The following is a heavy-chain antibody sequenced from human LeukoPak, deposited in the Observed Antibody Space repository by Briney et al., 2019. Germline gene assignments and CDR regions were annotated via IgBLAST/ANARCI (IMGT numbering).Heavy chain of an antibody. CDR3: ASKYDILTHFDY. CDR2: ISYDGSNK. J-gene: IGHJ4*02. V-gene: IGHV3-30*03. CDR1: GFTFSSYG. Sequence: GESLRLSCAASGFTFSSYGMHWVRQAPGKGLEWVAVISYDGSNKYYADSVKGRFTISRDNSKNTLYLQMNSLRAEDTAVYYCASKYDILTHFDYWGQGTLVTVSS. D-gene: IGHD3-9*01.